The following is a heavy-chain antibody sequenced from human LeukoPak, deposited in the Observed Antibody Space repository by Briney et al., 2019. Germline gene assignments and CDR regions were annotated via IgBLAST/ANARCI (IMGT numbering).Heavy chain of an antibody. Sequence: SETLSLTCNVSGGSISGYYWNWIRQPAGKGLEWVGRVYTSGSTNYNPSLKSRVTMSVDTSKNQFSLNLSSVTAADTAVYYCARARGGDSRTFDYWGQRTLVTVSS. CDR1: GGSISGYY. D-gene: IGHD2-21*01. V-gene: IGHV4-4*07. CDR2: VYTSGST. CDR3: ARARGGDSRTFDY. J-gene: IGHJ4*02.